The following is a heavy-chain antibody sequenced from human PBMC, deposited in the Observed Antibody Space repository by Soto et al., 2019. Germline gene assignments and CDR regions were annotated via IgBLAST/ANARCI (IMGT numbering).Heavy chain of an antibody. CDR3: ARESVGITNSGVPLGYGMDV. D-gene: IGHD3-3*01. CDR1: GGTFSSYA. J-gene: IGHJ6*02. V-gene: IGHV1-69*01. CDR2: IIPIFGTA. Sequence: QVQLVQSGAEVKRPGSSVKVSCKASGGTFSSYAIIWVRHAPGPGLEWRGGIIPIFGTANYAQKFQGRVTITADESTSTASMELSSLRSEDTAVYYCARESVGITNSGVPLGYGMDVWGQGTTVTASS.